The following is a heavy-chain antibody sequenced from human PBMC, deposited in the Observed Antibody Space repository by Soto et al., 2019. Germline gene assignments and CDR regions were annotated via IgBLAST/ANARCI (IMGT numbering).Heavy chain of an antibody. CDR3: ARVGGPPCSGSYFLIYYYYGMDV. J-gene: IGHJ6*02. V-gene: IGHV4-34*01. D-gene: IGHD3-10*02. Sequence: SETLSLTCAVYGGSFSGYYWSWIRQPPGKGLEWIGEINHSGSTKYNPSLKSRVTISVDTSKNQFSLKLSSVTAADTAVYYCARVGGPPCSGSYFLIYYYYGMDVWGQGTTVTVS. CDR2: INHSGST. CDR1: GGSFSGYY.